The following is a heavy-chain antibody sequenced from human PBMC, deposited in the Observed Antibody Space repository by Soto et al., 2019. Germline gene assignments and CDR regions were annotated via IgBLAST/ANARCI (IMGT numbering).Heavy chain of an antibody. V-gene: IGHV2-5*02. J-gene: IGHJ4*02. CDR2: IYWDDSK. Sequence: QITLKESGPTLVKPTQTLTLTCTFSGFSLTTDRVGVGWIRQPPGEALEWLAVIYWDDSKTYRPSLESRLTITKDTSQHQVALTMTNMDSLDTATYYCAHAYGGRSLYWGQGTLVTVSS. D-gene: IGHD1-26*01. CDR3: AHAYGGRSLY. CDR1: GFSLTTDRVG.